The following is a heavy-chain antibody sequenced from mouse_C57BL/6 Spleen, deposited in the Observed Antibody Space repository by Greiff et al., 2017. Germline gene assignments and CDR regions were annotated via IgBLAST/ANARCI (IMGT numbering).Heavy chain of an antibody. CDR2: ITPSTGGT. V-gene: IGHV1-42*01. CDR1: GYSFTGYY. D-gene: IGHD2-4*01. J-gene: IGHJ4*01. Sequence: VQLQQSGPELVKPGASVKISCKASGYSFTGYYMNWVKQSPEKSLEWIGEITPSTGGTTYNQKFKAKATLTVDKSSSTAYMQLKSLTSEDSAVYYCARGDYDGGDYWGQGTSVTVSS. CDR3: ARGDYDGGDY.